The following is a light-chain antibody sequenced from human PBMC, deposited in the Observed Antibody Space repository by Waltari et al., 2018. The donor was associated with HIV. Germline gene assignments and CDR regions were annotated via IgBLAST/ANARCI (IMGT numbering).Light chain of an antibody. V-gene: IGLV3-25*03. J-gene: IGLJ2*01. CDR3: QSVDSSGTYVV. CDR2: KDS. Sequence: SYALTQPPSVSVSPGQTARITCSGDALPKKYGYWYQQKPGQAPFRGIYKDSERPSGIPGGLSGSSAGTTVTVTISGVQPADEAAYYCQSVDSSGTYVVFGGGTKLTV. CDR1: ALPKKY.